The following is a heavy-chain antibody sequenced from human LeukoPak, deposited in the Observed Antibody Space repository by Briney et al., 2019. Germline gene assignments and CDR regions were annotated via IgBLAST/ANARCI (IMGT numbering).Heavy chain of an antibody. CDR2: IYYSGST. Sequence: SETLSLTCTVSGGSISSYYWSWIRQPPGKGLEWIGYIYYSGSTNYNPSLKSRVTISVDTSKNQFSLKLSSVTAADTAVYYCARDQDADCSGGSCYTFDYWGQGTLVTVSS. CDR3: ARDQDADCSGGSCYTFDY. D-gene: IGHD2-15*01. J-gene: IGHJ4*02. CDR1: GGSISSYY. V-gene: IGHV4-59*01.